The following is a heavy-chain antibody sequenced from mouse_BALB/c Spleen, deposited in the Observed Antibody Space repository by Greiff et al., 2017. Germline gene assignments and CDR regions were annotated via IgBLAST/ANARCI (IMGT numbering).Heavy chain of an antibody. CDR1: GFTFSSYT. J-gene: IGHJ2*01. CDR2: ISSGGSYT. CDR3: TRDGEYFDY. V-gene: IGHV5-6-4*01. Sequence: EVQLVESGGGLVKPGGSLKLSCAASGFTFSSYTMSWVRQTPEKRLEWVATISSGGSYTYYPDSVKGRFTISRDNAKNTLYLQMSSLKSEDTAMYYCTRDGEYFDYWGQGTTLTVSS.